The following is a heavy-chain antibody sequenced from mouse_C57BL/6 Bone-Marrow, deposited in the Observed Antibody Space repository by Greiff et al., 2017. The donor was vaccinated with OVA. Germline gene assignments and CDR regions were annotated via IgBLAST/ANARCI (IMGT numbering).Heavy chain of an antibody. D-gene: IGHD2-3*01. Sequence: EVKLQESGGGLVQPGGSLKLSCAASGFTFSDYGMAWVRQAPRKGPEWVAFISNLAYSIYYADTVTGRFTISRENAKNTLYLEMSSLRSEDTAMYYCARHEGDDDAMPSLAYWGQGTLVTVSA. CDR3: ARHEGDDDAMPSLAY. CDR2: ISNLAYSI. J-gene: IGHJ3*01. CDR1: GFTFSDYG. V-gene: IGHV5-15*01.